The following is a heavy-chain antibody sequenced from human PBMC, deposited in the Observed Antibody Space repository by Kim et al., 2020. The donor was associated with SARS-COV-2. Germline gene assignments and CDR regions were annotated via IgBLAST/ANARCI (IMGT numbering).Heavy chain of an antibody. J-gene: IGHJ6*01. Sequence: SETLSLTCAVYGGSFSGYYWSWIRQPPGKGLEWIGEINHSGSTNYNPSLKSRVTISVDTSKNQFSLKLSSVTAADTAVYYCARGLRYDILTGYYKNYYYG. CDR1: GGSFSGYY. D-gene: IGHD3-9*01. CDR2: INHSGST. CDR3: ARGLRYDILTGYYKNYYYG. V-gene: IGHV4-34*01.